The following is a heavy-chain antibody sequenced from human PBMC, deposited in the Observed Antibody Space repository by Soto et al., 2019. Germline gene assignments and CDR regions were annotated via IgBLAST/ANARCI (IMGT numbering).Heavy chain of an antibody. Sequence: QPGGSLRLSCITSGFTFGDYALSWVRQAPGKGLEWVGFIRRNAYGGTTDYAASVKGRFTISRDDSKSIAYLQMNSLRTEDTALYYCTRASSLDFDFWGQGTLVTVSS. CDR1: GFTFGDYA. CDR3: TRASSLDFDF. D-gene: IGHD3-16*01. J-gene: IGHJ4*02. CDR2: IRRNAYGGTT. V-gene: IGHV3-49*04.